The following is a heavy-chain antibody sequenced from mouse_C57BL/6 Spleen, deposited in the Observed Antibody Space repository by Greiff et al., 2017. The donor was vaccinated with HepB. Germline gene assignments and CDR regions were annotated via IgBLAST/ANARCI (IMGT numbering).Heavy chain of an antibody. CDR3: TRDYDGYYRAMDY. Sequence: DVMLVESGEGLVKPGGSLKLSCAASGFTFSSYAMSWVRQTPEKRLEWVAYISSGGDYIYYAATVKGRFTISRDNARNTLYLQMSSLKSEDTAMYYCTRDYDGYYRAMDYWGQGTSVTVSS. D-gene: IGHD2-3*01. J-gene: IGHJ4*01. V-gene: IGHV5-9-1*02. CDR1: GFTFSSYA. CDR2: ISSGGDYI.